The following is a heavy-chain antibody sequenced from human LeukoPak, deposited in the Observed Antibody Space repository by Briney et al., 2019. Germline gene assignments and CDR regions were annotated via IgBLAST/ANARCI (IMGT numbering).Heavy chain of an antibody. CDR1: GFPFSDYS. V-gene: IGHV3-48*04. Sequence: PGGSLRLSCTASGFPFSDYSMEWVRQAPGKGLEWISYIGIDSGNTKYADSVRGRFTVSADNAKNSLFLQMNSLRVEDTAVYYCARDHNYAFDNWGQGTLVSVSS. D-gene: IGHD1-1*01. J-gene: IGHJ4*02. CDR3: ARDHNYAFDN. CDR2: IGIDSGNT.